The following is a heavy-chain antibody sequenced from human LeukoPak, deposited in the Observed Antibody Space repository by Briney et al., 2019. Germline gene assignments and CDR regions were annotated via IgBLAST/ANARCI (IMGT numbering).Heavy chain of an antibody. Sequence: GRSLRLSCAASGFTFSSYAMHWVRQAPGKGLEWVAVMSYDGTNKYYADSVKGRFTISRDNSKNTLYLQMDSLRAEDTAIYYCARDERMVRGLITSIRYYFDYWGQGTLVTVSS. D-gene: IGHD3-10*01. CDR3: ARDERMVRGLITSIRYYFDY. CDR1: GFTFSSYA. V-gene: IGHV3-30-3*01. J-gene: IGHJ4*02. CDR2: MSYDGTNK.